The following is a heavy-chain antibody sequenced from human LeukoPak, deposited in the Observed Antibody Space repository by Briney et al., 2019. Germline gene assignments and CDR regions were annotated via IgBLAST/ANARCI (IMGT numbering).Heavy chain of an antibody. V-gene: IGHV3-21*04. D-gene: IGHD6-13*01. J-gene: IGHJ4*02. CDR2: ISSSSSYI. CDR1: GFTFTSYS. Sequence: PGGSLRLSCAASGFTFTSYSMNWVRQAPGKGLEWVSSISSSSSYIYSADSLKGRFTISRDNAKNSLYLQMKSLRAEDTAVYYCARWSSSSSWYPFDYWGQGTLVTVSS. CDR3: ARWSSSSSWYPFDY.